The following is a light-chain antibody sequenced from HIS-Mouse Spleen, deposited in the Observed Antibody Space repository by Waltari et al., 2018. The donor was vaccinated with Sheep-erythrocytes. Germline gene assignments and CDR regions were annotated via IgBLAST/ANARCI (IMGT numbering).Light chain of an antibody. CDR2: GAS. CDR1: QSVSSSY. Sequence: EIVLTQSPGTLSLSPGERATLPCRASQSVSSSYLAWYQQKPGQAPRPLIYGASSRATGISDRFSGSGSGTDFTLTISRLEPEDFAVYYCQQYGSSPTFGQGTKLEIK. V-gene: IGKV3-20*01. J-gene: IGKJ2*01. CDR3: QQYGSSPT.